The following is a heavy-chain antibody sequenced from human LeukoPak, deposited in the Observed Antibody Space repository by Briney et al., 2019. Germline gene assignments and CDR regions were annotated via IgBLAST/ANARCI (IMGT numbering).Heavy chain of an antibody. CDR1: GGSIRSYY. V-gene: IGHV4-59*01. CDR3: ARASELSYYYDSSGYSLDAFDI. Sequence: PETLSLTCTVSGGSIRSYYWSWIRQPPGKGLEWIGYIYYSGSTNYNPSLKSRVTISVDTSKNQFSLKLSSVTAADTAVYYCARASELSYYYDSSGYSLDAFDIWGQGTMVTVSS. CDR2: IYYSGST. D-gene: IGHD3-22*01. J-gene: IGHJ3*02.